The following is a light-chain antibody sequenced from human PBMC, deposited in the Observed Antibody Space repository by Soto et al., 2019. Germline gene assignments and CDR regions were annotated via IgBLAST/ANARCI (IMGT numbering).Light chain of an antibody. V-gene: IGKV3-20*01. CDR3: QQYAASPRT. CDR2: GAS. CDR1: QVVNNNL. Sequence: EIVLTHSPGTLSLSPGERATLSCRASQVVNNNLLAWYQQKPGQAPRLLIYGASTRATGIPARFSGSGSGTEFTLTISRLEPEDFAVYYCQQYAASPRTFGQGTKVDIK. J-gene: IGKJ1*01.